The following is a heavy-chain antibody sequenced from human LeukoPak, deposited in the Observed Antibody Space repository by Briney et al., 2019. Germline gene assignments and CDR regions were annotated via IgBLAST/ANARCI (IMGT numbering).Heavy chain of an antibody. CDR1: GGTFSSYA. D-gene: IGHD3-9*01. CDR3: AREVLRYFDWSTPGYFDY. Sequence: GASVKVSCTASGGTFSSYAISWVRQTPGQGLEWIGGIIPIFGTANYAQKFQGRVTITAGKSTSTAYMELSSLRSEDTAVYYCAREVLRYFDWSTPGYFDYWGQGTLVTVFS. V-gene: IGHV1-69*06. CDR2: IIPIFGTA. J-gene: IGHJ4*02.